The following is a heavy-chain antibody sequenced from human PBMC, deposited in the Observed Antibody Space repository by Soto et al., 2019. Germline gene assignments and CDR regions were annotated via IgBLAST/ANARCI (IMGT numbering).Heavy chain of an antibody. CDR2: ISYDGSNK. CDR3: ARSAKGAFDI. J-gene: IGHJ3*02. Sequence: QVQLVESGGGVVQPGRSLRLSCAASGFTFRTYAIHWVRQALGKGLEWVALISYDGSNKYYAGSVKGRFTISRDNSKNTLYLQMNSLRAEDTAVYYCARSAKGAFDIWGQGTMVTVSS. V-gene: IGHV3-30-3*01. CDR1: GFTFRTYA. D-gene: IGHD5-18*01.